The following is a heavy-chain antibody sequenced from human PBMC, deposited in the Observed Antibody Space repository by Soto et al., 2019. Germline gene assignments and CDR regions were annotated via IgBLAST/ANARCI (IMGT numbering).Heavy chain of an antibody. D-gene: IGHD2-2*01. Sequence: QVQLQESGPGLVKPSQTLSLTRTVSGGSITSSGYYWSWIRQHPGEGLEWIGFTSNSGSTSYNPSXKXXVTISVDTSSNQFSLNLKSVTAADTAVYYCARGGGSTKVDYWGQGTLVTVSP. V-gene: IGHV4-31*03. CDR2: TSNSGST. CDR1: GGSITSSGYY. J-gene: IGHJ4*02. CDR3: ARGGGSTKVDY.